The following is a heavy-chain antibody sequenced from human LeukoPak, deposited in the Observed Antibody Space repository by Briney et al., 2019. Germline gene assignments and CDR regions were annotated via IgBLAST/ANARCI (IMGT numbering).Heavy chain of an antibody. J-gene: IGHJ4*02. V-gene: IGHV3-21*01. CDR1: GFTFSSYS. CDR3: ARDRTGTTGFDY. Sequence: PGGSLRLSCAASGFTFSSYSMNWVRQGPGKGLEWVSSISSSSSYIYYADSVKGRFTISRDNAKNSLYLQMNSLRAEDTAVYYCARDRTGTTGFDYWGQGTLVTVSS. D-gene: IGHD1-7*01. CDR2: ISSSSSYI.